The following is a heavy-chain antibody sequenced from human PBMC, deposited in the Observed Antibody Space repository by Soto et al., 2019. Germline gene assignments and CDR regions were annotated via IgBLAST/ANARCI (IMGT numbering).Heavy chain of an antibody. CDR2: ISGGGDST. D-gene: IGHD6-13*01. Sequence: PGGSLRLSCAASGFTFKSYAMSWVRQAPGRGLEWVSTISGGGDSTDYADSVKGRFTVSRDNSRNTLYLQMNSLRVEDTAVYFGAREIGYSSTWPAYWGQGTLVTFSS. CDR1: GFTFKSYA. CDR3: AREIGYSSTWPAY. V-gene: IGHV3-23*01. J-gene: IGHJ4*02.